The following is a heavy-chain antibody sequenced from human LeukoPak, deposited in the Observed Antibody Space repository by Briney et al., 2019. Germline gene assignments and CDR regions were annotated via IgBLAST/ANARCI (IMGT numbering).Heavy chain of an antibody. J-gene: IGHJ3*02. CDR3: TKGLWGSM. CDR2: ITYSGTTV. V-gene: IGHV3-48*03. CDR1: GFTFSTYE. D-gene: IGHD7-27*01. Sequence: GGSLRLSCAASGFTFSTYEMNWVRQAPGKGLEWVSSITYSGTTVYYADSVKARFTISRDNAKDSLYLQMNSLRAEDTAGYYCTKGLWGSMWGQGTMVTVSS.